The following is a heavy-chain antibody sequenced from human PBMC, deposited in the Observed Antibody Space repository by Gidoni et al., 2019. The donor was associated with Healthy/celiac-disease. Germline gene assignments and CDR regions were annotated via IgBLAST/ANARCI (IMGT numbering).Heavy chain of an antibody. D-gene: IGHD3-10*01. Sequence: EVQLVESGGGLVKPGGSLRLSCAASGFTFSSYSMNWVRQAPGKGLEWVSSISSSSSYIYYADSVKGRFTISRDNAKNSLYLQMNSLRAEDTAVYYCASETPDGLDDAFDIWGQGTMVTVSS. J-gene: IGHJ3*02. CDR1: GFTFSSYS. V-gene: IGHV3-21*01. CDR3: ASETPDGLDDAFDI. CDR2: ISSSSSYI.